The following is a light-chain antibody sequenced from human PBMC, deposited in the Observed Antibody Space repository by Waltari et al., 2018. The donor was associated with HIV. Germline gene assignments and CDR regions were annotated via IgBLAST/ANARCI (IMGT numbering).Light chain of an antibody. CDR1: SSNIGPDYD. V-gene: IGLV1-40*01. CDR2: GNN. Sequence: QSVLTQPPSVLGAPGQRVTISCTGRSSNIGPDYDVQWYQQVPGTAPKLLIYGNNNRPSGVPDRFSGSKSGTSASLAITGLQAEDEADYYCQSYDSGLSGVVFGGGTRLTVL. CDR3: QSYDSGLSGVV. J-gene: IGLJ2*01.